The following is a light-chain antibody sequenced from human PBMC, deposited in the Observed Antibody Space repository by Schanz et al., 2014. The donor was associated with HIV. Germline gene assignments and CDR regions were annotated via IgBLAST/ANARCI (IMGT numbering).Light chain of an antibody. CDR1: SSNIGNNN. J-gene: IGLJ2*01. V-gene: IGLV1-44*01. CDR3: TSYTTNRTVA. CDR2: SDD. Sequence: QSVLTQPPSASGPPGQRVTISCSGSSSNIGNNNVHWYQQFPGTAPKLLIYSDDQRPSGVPDRFSGSKSGTSASLAITGLQAEDEADYYCTSYTTNRTVAFGGGTKLTVL.